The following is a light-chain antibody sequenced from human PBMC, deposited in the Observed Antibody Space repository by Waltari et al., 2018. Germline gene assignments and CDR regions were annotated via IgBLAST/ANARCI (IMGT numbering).Light chain of an antibody. CDR1: QAIDNW. CDR2: LAS. Sequence: DIQMTQSPSSLSASVGDRITITCQASQAIDNWLAWYQQRPGKAPTLLIYLASTLHTGVPSRFSGSVSGTEFTLTINSLQPEDFATYYCEQHYNYPRTFGQGTRVEIK. J-gene: IGKJ1*01. CDR3: EQHYNYPRT. V-gene: IGKV1-9*01.